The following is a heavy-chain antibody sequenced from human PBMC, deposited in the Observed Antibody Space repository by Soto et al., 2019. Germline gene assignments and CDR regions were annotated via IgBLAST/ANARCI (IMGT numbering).Heavy chain of an antibody. Sequence: QVQLLESGGGLVKPGGSLRLSCVASGFTFSAYYMTWIRQAPGKGLEWVSYIGSSGSPIYHADSVKGRFTISRDNAKNSLFLQMNSLRAEDTAVYYCARESSSTSANWFEPWGQGTLVTVSS. J-gene: IGHJ5*02. D-gene: IGHD2-2*01. CDR2: IGSSGSPI. V-gene: IGHV3-11*01. CDR1: GFTFSAYY. CDR3: ARESSSTSANWFEP.